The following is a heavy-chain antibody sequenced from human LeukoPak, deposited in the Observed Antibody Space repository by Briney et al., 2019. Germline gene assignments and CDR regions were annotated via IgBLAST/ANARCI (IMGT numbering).Heavy chain of an antibody. J-gene: IGHJ4*02. CDR3: AKGQRYSSGWYYFDY. CDR2: ISGSGGST. Sequence: GGSLRLSCAASGFTFSSYAMSWVRQAPGKGLEWVSAISGSGGSTYYADSVKGRFTISRDNPKNTLYLQVNSLRAEDTAVYYCAKGQRYSSGWYYFDYWGQGTLVTVSS. CDR1: GFTFSSYA. D-gene: IGHD6-19*01. V-gene: IGHV3-23*01.